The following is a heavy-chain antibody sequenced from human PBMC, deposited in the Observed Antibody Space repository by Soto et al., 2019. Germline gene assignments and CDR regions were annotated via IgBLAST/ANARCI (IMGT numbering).Heavy chain of an antibody. D-gene: IGHD1-1*01. Sequence: QVQVVQSGAEVKKPGSSVKVSCKASGGTFSTYSINWVRQAPGQGLEWMGGIIPMLATTNYAQKFQGRVTITADESTSTAAMELSSLRSADTAVYYCVIKRVANGAFDYWGQGTLVTVSS. CDR3: VIKRVANGAFDY. CDR1: GGTFSTYS. J-gene: IGHJ4*02. CDR2: IIPMLATT. V-gene: IGHV1-69*12.